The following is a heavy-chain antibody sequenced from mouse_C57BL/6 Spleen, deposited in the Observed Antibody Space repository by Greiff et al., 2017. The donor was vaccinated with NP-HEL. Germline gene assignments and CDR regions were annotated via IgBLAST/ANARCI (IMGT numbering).Heavy chain of an antibody. CDR1: GYTFTDYY. Sequence: EVQLQQSGPELVKPGASVKISCKASGYTFTDYYMNWVKQSHGKSLEWIGDINPNNGGTSYNQKFKGKATLTVDKSSSTAYMELRSLTSEDSAVYYCARKSYYGRDYAMDYWGQGTSVTVAS. J-gene: IGHJ4*01. V-gene: IGHV1-26*01. CDR3: ARKSYYGRDYAMDY. D-gene: IGHD1-1*01. CDR2: INPNNGGT.